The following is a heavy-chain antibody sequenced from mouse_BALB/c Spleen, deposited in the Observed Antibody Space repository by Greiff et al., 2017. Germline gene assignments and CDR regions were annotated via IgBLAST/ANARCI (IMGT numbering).Heavy chain of an antibody. D-gene: IGHD2-10*01. Sequence: VQVVESGAELARPGASVKLSCKASGYTFTDYYINWVKQRTGQGLEWIGEIYPGSGNTYYNEKFKGKATLTADKSSSTAYMQLSSLTSEDSAVYFCARRTYYGNYGDYWGQGTTLTVSS. CDR3: ARRTYYGNYGDY. CDR2: IYPGSGNT. CDR1: GYTFTDYY. J-gene: IGHJ2*01. V-gene: IGHV1-77*01.